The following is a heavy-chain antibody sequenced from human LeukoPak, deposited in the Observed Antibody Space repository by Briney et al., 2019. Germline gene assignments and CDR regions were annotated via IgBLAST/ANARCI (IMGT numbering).Heavy chain of an antibody. Sequence: GGSLRLSCAASGFTFSSYWMHWVRQDPGRGLVWVSRINSDGSSITYADSVKGRFTISRDNAKNTLYLQMNSLGVEDTAVYYCAREGRVSGYDFDSWGQGTLVTVSS. J-gene: IGHJ4*02. CDR1: GFTFSSYW. CDR3: AREGRVSGYDFDS. D-gene: IGHD5-12*01. CDR2: INSDGSSI. V-gene: IGHV3-74*03.